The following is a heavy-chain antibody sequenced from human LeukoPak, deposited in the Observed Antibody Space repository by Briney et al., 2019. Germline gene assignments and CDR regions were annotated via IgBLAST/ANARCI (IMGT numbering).Heavy chain of an antibody. J-gene: IGHJ2*01. D-gene: IGHD6-13*01. Sequence: SETLSLTCTVSGGSISSYYWSWIRQPPGKGLEWIGYIYYSGSTNYNPPLKSRVTISVDTSKNQFSLKLSSVTAADTAVYYCARTVPRSIAAAGTRWYFDLWGRGTLVTVSS. CDR2: IYYSGST. CDR1: GGSISSYY. V-gene: IGHV4-59*01. CDR3: ARTVPRSIAAAGTRWYFDL.